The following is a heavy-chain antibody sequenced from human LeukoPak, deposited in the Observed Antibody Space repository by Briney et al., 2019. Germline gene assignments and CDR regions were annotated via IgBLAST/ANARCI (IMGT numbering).Heavy chain of an antibody. V-gene: IGHV3-30*01. CDR2: ISYDGSHK. J-gene: IGHJ4*02. Sequence: GRSLRLSCAASGFTFSSCPMHWVRQAPGKGLEWVAVISYDGSHKYYADSVRGRFSISRDNSKKTLYLQMNSLRAEDTALYYCARDGFGNTAQLDYWGQGTLVTVSS. CDR1: GFTFSSCP. CDR3: ARDGFGNTAQLDY. D-gene: IGHD3-10*01.